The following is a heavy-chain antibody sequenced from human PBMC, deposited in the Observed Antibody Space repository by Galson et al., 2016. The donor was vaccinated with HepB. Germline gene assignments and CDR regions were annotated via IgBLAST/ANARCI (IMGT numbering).Heavy chain of an antibody. CDR2: INGGNGNT. D-gene: IGHD3/OR15-3a*01. V-gene: IGHV1-3*01. Sequence: SVKVSCKASGYTFTSYAIHWVRQAPGQRLEWVGWINGGNGNTKYSQKFQGRVTFSRDTSASTAYMELSSLRSEDTAVYYCARVVPRDWYFDYWAREPWSPSPQ. J-gene: IGHJ4*02. CDR3: ARVVPRDWYFDY. CDR1: GYTFTSYA.